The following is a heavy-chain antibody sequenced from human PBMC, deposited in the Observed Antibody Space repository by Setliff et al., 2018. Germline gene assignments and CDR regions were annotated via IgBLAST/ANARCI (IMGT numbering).Heavy chain of an antibody. CDR2: INHSGST. D-gene: IGHD3-9*01. J-gene: IGHJ4*02. CDR3: AKERYFDWFFEN. CDR1: GGSLSNYY. Sequence: LSLTCTVYGGSLSNYYWSWIRQPPGKGLEWIVEINHSGSTNYNPSLKGRVTISVDTSKNQLSLKVNSVSVADTAVYYCAKERYFDWFFENWGQGTLVTVSS. V-gene: IGHV4-34*01.